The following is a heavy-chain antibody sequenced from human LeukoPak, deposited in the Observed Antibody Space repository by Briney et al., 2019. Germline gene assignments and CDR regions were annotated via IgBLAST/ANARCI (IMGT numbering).Heavy chain of an antibody. CDR1: GASVYSGDYY. Sequence: SETLSLTCSVAGASVYSGDYYWAWIRQPPGQSLEYIGAVYYSGVTFDNPSLSGRITMSVDTSKNHFSLNLASVTATDTAIYYCARRGVFGSDNYFEYWGQGILVIVSS. J-gene: IGHJ4*01. V-gene: IGHV4-39*01. CDR3: ARRGVFGSDNYFEY. CDR2: VYYSGVT. D-gene: IGHD3-10*01.